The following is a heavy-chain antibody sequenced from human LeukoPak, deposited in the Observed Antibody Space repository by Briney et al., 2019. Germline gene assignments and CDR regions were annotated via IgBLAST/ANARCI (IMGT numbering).Heavy chain of an antibody. V-gene: IGHV3-23*01. J-gene: IGHJ4*02. CDR2: ISGSGGST. CDR1: GFTFSSYA. Sequence: GGSLRLSCAASGFTFSSYAMSWVRQAPGKGLEWVSAISGSGGSTYYADSVKGRFTISRDNSKNTLYLQMNSLRAEDTAVYYCAKTNLGYCSSTSCYGNDYWGQGTLVTVSS. CDR3: AKTNLGYCSSTSCYGNDY. D-gene: IGHD2-2*01.